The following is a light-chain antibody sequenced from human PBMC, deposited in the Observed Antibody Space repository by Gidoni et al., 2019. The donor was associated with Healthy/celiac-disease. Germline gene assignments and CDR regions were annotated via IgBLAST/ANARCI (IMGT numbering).Light chain of an antibody. CDR1: QGISSY. CDR3: QQLNSYRT. CDR2: AAS. V-gene: IGKV1-9*01. J-gene: IGKJ1*01. Sequence: IQLTQSPSFLSASVGDRVTITGRASQGISSYLAWYQQKPGKAPKLLIYAASTLQSGVPSRFSGSGSGTEFTLTISSLQPEDFATYYCQQLNSYRTFGQGTKVEIK.